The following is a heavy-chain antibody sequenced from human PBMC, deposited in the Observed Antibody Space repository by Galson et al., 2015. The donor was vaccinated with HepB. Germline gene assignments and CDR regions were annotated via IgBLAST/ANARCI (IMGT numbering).Heavy chain of an antibody. J-gene: IGHJ4*02. CDR1: GFTFSNAW. CDR2: IKSKTDGGTT. Sequence: SLRLSCAASGFTFSNAWMSWVRQAPGKGLEWVGRIKSKTDGGTTDYAAPVKGRFTISRDDSKNTLYLQMNSLKTEDTAVYYCTAGDFKQWGSGYYDSSGYSRPGYWGQGTLVTVSS. V-gene: IGHV3-15*01. D-gene: IGHD3-22*01. CDR3: TAGDFKQWGSGYYDSSGYSRPGY.